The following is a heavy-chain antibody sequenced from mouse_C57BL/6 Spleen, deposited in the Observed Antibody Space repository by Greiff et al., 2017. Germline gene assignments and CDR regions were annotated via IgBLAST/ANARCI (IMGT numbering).Heavy chain of an antibody. CDR3: ERFSNRAMDD. CDR2: IHPSDSGT. Sequence: QVQLQQPGAELVKPGASVKVSCKASGYTFTNYWMHWVKQRPGKGLEWIGRIHPSDSGTNYNQKFKGKATLTVDKSSSTAYMALRSLPSEDAAVXYSERFSNRAMDDWGTGTSVTVSS. CDR1: GYTFTNYW. V-gene: IGHV1-74*01. D-gene: IGHD2-5*01. J-gene: IGHJ4*01.